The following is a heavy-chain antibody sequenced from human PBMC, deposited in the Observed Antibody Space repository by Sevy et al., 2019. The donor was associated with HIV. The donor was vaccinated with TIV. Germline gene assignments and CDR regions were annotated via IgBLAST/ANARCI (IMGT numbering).Heavy chain of an antibody. V-gene: IGHV5-51*01. J-gene: IGHJ4*02. D-gene: IGHD3-22*01. Sequence: GEPLKISCKGSGYSFTNYWIAWVRQMPGKGLEWMGLIYPGDSETRYSPSFQGQVTISADKSISTAYLHWSSLKASDTAMYYCARFYDSSGHFPSDYWGQGTLVTVSS. CDR2: IYPGDSET. CDR1: GYSFTNYW. CDR3: ARFYDSSGHFPSDY.